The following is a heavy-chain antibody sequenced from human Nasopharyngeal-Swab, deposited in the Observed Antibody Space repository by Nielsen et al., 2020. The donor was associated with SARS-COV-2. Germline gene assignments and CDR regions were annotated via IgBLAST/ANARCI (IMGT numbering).Heavy chain of an antibody. J-gene: IGHJ5*02. D-gene: IGHD2-15*01. Sequence: SQTLSLTCAISGDSVSNNRAAWSWLRQSPSRGLEWLGRTWYRSKWHYDYAESVKSRITINPDTTKNQFYLHLNSVTPEDTAVYYCARGSQGTRWSWGQGTLVTVSS. V-gene: IGHV6-1*01. CDR2: TWYRSKWHY. CDR1: GDSVSNNRAA. CDR3: ARGSQGTRWS.